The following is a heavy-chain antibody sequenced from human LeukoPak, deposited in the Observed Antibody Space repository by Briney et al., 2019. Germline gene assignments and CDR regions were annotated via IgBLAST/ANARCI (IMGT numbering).Heavy chain of an antibody. CDR1: GFTFSSYA. Sequence: GGSLRLSCAASGFTFSSYAMSWVRQAPGKGLEWVSAISGSGGSTYYADSVKGRFTISRDNSKNTLYLQMNSLRAEDTAVYYCAKDRAYYYDSSGYLLDYWGQGTLVTVSS. J-gene: IGHJ4*02. CDR3: AKDRAYYYDSSGYLLDY. CDR2: ISGSGGST. V-gene: IGHV3-23*01. D-gene: IGHD3-22*01.